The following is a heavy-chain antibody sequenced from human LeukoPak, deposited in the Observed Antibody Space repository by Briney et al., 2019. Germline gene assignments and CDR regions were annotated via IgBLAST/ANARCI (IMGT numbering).Heavy chain of an antibody. V-gene: IGHV3-74*01. CDR1: GFTFRSSW. J-gene: IGHJ6*02. CDR2: FNRDETTT. Sequence: GTSLRLSCAASGFTFRSSWIHWVLQAQGALLVCASIFNRDETTTRRAHSVKSRFTISRDNDRNTLYLQKNSLRAEDTAVYYCARGNYYGMDVWGQGTTVTVSS. CDR3: ARGNYYGMDV.